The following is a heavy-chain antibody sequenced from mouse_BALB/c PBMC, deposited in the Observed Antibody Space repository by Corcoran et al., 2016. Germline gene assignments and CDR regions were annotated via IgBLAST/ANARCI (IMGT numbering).Heavy chain of an antibody. D-gene: IGHD2-1*01. CDR3: ARGFGNYAFAY. CDR1: GYTFTDYY. CDR2: IYPGNGNT. Sequence: QIQLQQSGPELVKPVASVKISCKASGYTFTDYYINWVKQKPGQGLEWIGWIYPGNGNTKYNEKFKGKATLTVDTSSSTAYMQLSSLTSEDTAVYFCARGFGNYAFAYWGQGTLVTVSA. J-gene: IGHJ3*01. V-gene: IGHV1-84*02.